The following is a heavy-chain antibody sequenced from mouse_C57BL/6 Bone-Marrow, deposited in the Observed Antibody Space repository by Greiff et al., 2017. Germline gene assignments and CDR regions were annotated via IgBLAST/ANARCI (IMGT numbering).Heavy chain of an antibody. J-gene: IGHJ2*01. CDR2: IYPGDGDT. CDR3: ARSGDYYCLDY. D-gene: IGHD1-1*01. CDR1: GYAFSSSW. Sequence: QVQLQQSGPELVKPGASVKISCKASGYAFSSSWMNWVKQRPGKGLEWIGRIYPGDGDTNYNGKFKGKATLTADKSSSTAYMQLSSLTSEDSAVYFCARSGDYYCLDYWGQGTTLTVSS. V-gene: IGHV1-82*01.